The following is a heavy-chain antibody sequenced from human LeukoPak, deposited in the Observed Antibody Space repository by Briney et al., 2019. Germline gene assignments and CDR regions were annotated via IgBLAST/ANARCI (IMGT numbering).Heavy chain of an antibody. D-gene: IGHD1-26*01. V-gene: IGHV3-74*01. CDR2: IKTDGSIT. Sequence: AGGSLRLSCAASGFSFSVFWMHWVRQVPGKGPVWFSRIKTDGSITDYADSVKGRFTISRANAKNTLYLQMNSLRAEDTAVYYFARDSYRGSYRNFYLHLLDLWGKGTTVTISS. CDR3: ARDSYRGSYRNFYLHLLDL. J-gene: IGHJ6*04. CDR1: GFSFSVFW.